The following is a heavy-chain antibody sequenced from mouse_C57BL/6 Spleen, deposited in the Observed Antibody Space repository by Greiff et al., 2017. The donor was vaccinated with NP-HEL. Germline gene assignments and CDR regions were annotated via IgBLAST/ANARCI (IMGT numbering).Heavy chain of an antibody. D-gene: IGHD1-1*01. J-gene: IGHJ1*03. Sequence: VKLVESGPGLVQPSQSLSITCTVSGFSLTSYGVHWVRQSPGKGLEWLGVIWRGGSTDYNAAFMSRLSITKDNSKSQVFFKMNSLQADDTAIYYCAKRGDYGSSYEYFDVWGTGTTVTVSS. CDR2: IWRGGST. V-gene: IGHV2-5*01. CDR3: AKRGDYGSSYEYFDV. CDR1: GFSLTSYG.